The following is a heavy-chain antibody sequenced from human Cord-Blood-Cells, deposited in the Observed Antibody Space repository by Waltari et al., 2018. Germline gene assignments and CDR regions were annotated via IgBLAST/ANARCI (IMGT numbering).Heavy chain of an antibody. CDR2: IIPIFGTA. CDR1: GGIFSSYA. J-gene: IGHJ2*01. V-gene: IGHV1-69*01. D-gene: IGHD7-27*01. Sequence: QVQLVQSGDEVKKPGSSVKVSCKASGGIFSSYAISWVRHAPGQGLEWMGVIIPIFGTANYAQKFQGRVTITADEASSMAYMELSSLRSEDTAVYYCARVPPGDYWYFDLWGRGTLVTVSS. CDR3: ARVPPGDYWYFDL.